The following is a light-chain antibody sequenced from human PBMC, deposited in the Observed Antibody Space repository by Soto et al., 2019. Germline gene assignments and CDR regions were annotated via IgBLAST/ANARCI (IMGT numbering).Light chain of an antibody. CDR3: QRSGGSLWT. CDR1: QSVSSSY. Sequence: EIVLTQSPGTLSLSPGESATLSCRASQSVSSSYLAWYQQKPGQAPRLLIYGASSRATGITDRFSGSGSGTAFTLTSSRLEPEDFAVYYCQRSGGSLWTFGQGTKVDIK. V-gene: IGKV3-20*01. CDR2: GAS. J-gene: IGKJ1*01.